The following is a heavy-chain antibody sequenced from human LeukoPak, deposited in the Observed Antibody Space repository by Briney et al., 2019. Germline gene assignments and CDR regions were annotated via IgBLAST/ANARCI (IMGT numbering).Heavy chain of an antibody. Sequence: ASVKVSCKASGYTFTSYYMHWVRQAPGQGLEWMGIINPSGGSTSYAQKFQGRVTMTRDTSTSTVYMELSSLRSEDTAVYYCARDAHRNYDILTGEDAFDIWGQGTMVTVSS. CDR3: ARDAHRNYDILTGEDAFDI. CDR1: GYTFTSYY. V-gene: IGHV1-46*01. D-gene: IGHD3-9*01. CDR2: INPSGGST. J-gene: IGHJ3*02.